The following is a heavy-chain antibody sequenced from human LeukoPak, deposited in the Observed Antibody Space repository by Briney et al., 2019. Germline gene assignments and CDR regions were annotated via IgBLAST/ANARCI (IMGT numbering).Heavy chain of an antibody. CDR1: GYIFTDYY. CDR3: ARGVRLGTPGLFWFDP. CDR2: INPNSGGT. D-gene: IGHD2-15*01. Sequence: ASVKVSCKASGYIFTDYYMHWVRQAPGQELGWMGRINPNSGGTNYAQKFQGWVTMTRDTSISTAYMELSRLRSDDTAVYYCARGVRLGTPGLFWFDPWGQGTLVTVSS. V-gene: IGHV1-2*04. J-gene: IGHJ5*02.